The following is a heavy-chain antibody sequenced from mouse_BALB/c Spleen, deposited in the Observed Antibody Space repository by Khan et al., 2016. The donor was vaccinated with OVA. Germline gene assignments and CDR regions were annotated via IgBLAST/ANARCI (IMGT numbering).Heavy chain of an antibody. CDR1: GFSLTTYG. CDR3: ARHSYRYDFPY. CDR2: IWSGGST. Sequence: QVQLKESGPGLVQPSQSLSITCTVSGFSLTTYGIHWVRQSPGKGLEWLGVIWSGGSTDYNEPFISRLNISQDNSKSQVFFKMNRLQADDTAIYYCARHSYRYDFPYWGQGTLVTVSA. J-gene: IGHJ3*01. D-gene: IGHD2-12*01. V-gene: IGHV2-2*01.